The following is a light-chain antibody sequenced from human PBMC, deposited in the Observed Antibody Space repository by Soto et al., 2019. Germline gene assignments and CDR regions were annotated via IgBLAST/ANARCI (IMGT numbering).Light chain of an antibody. V-gene: IGKV3-11*01. CDR3: QQRSAWPLT. Sequence: EIGLTQSPATLSLSPGERATLSCRASQSISSYLAWYQQKPGQAPRLLIYDASNRATCIPARFSGSGSGTDFTLTISTLEPEDFAVYYCQQRSAWPLTFGGGTKVEIK. CDR2: DAS. CDR1: QSISSY. J-gene: IGKJ4*01.